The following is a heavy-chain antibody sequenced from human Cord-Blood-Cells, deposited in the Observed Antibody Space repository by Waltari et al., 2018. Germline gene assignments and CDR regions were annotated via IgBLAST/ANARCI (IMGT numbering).Heavy chain of an antibody. CDR3: ARHVWGEYSSSWYAFDI. V-gene: IGHV4-34*01. CDR1: GGSFSGYY. CDR2: INHSGTT. J-gene: IGHJ3*02. Sequence: QVQLQQWGAGLLKPSETLSLTCAVYGGSFSGYYWSWNRQPPGKGLECIGEINHSGTTNYNPSLKSRVTISVDTSKNQFSLKLSSVTAADTAVYYCARHVWGEYSSSWYAFDIWGQGTMVTVSS. D-gene: IGHD6-13*01.